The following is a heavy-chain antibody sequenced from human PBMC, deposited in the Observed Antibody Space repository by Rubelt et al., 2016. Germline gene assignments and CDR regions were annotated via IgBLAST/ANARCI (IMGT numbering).Heavy chain of an antibody. J-gene: IGHJ6*02. Sequence: ASGFTFSSYAMHWVRQAPGGGLEWVSAVSGGGGSTYYADSVKGRFTISRDNSKNTLYLQMNSLRAEDTAVYYCAKRRYYDILAGSYYYGMDVWGQGTTVTVSS. CDR2: VSGGGGST. D-gene: IGHD3-9*01. CDR3: AKRRYYDILAGSYYYGMDV. CDR1: GFTFSSYA. V-gene: IGHV3-23*01.